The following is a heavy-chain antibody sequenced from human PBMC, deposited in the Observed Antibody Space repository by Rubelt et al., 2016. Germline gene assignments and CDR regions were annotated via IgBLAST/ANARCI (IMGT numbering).Heavy chain of an antibody. D-gene: IGHD1-26*01. V-gene: IGHV1-24*01. Sequence: SGAEVKKPGASVKVSCKVSGYTLTELSMHWVRQAPGKGLEWMGGFDPEDGETIYAQKFQGRVTMTEDTSTDPTYLELSSLRSDDTAVYYCAADQGSYSIDAFDIWGQGTMVTVSS. J-gene: IGHJ3*02. CDR3: AADQGSYSIDAFDI. CDR2: FDPEDGET. CDR1: GYTLTELS.